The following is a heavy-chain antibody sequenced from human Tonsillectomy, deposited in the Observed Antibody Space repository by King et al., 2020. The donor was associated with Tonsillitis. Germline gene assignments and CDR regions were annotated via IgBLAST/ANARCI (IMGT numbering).Heavy chain of an antibody. Sequence: VQLVESGGGLVKPGGSLRLSCAASGFTFSDAWMSWIRQAPGKGLEWVGRIHTRPNGGTIDYAAPVKGRFTISRDDSKNTLYLQMNSLRPDDTAVYYCTRRSMLGGQGTLVTVSS. V-gene: IGHV3-15*01. CDR3: TRRSML. CDR1: GFTFSDAW. CDR2: IHTRPNGGTI. D-gene: IGHD2-8*01. J-gene: IGHJ4*02.